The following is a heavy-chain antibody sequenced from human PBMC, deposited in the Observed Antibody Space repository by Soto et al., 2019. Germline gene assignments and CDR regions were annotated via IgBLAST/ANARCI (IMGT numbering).Heavy chain of an antibody. CDR1: GYTFTTYY. D-gene: IGHD4-17*01. J-gene: IGHJ5*02. V-gene: IGHV1-46*01. CDR3: ARVVVPTTATTSNWFDP. CDR2: INPSGGST. Sequence: VQLVQSGADVKEPGASVKVSCKASGYTFTTYYLHWVRQAPGQGLEWMGIINPSGGSTNYAQRFQGRVTMTSDTSTSTVYMELSSLRADDTAVYYCARVVVPTTATTSNWFDPWGQGTLVTVSS.